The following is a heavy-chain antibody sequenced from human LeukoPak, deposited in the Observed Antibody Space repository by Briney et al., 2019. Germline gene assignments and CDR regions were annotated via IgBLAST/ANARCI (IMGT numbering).Heavy chain of an antibody. D-gene: IGHD6-13*01. CDR3: ARDSYTSSRYDFDY. CDR1: GFTFSTYT. CDR2: ISYDGSNK. J-gene: IGHJ4*02. V-gene: IGHV3-30-3*01. Sequence: GGSVRLSCAASGFTFSTYTMHWARQAPGKGLEWVAVISYDGSNKHYSILGRGRETISRDNAKNTLYLQMNSLRADDTAVYYCARDSYTSSRYDFDYGGRETGDTVSS.